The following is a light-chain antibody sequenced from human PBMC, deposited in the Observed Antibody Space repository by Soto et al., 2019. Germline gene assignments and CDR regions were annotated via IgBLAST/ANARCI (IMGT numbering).Light chain of an antibody. J-gene: IGLJ1*01. Sequence: QSALTQPASVSGSPGQSITISCTGTSSDVGGYNHVSWYQQHPGKAPKLIIFEVRNRPSGVSDRFSASKSGNTASLTISGLQTEDEAVYYCSSYASSSSDAFGTGTKLTVL. CDR3: SSYASSSSDA. CDR2: EVR. V-gene: IGLV2-14*01. CDR1: SSDVGGYNH.